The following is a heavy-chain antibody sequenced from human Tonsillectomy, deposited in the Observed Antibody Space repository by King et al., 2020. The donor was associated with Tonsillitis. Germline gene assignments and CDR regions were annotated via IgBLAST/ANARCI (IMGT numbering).Heavy chain of an antibody. D-gene: IGHD3-22*01. CDR1: GDTFTGHF. Sequence: QLVQSGAELRKPGASVSVSCRPSGDTFTGHFVHWVRQAPGQGLEWMGWINPKTGDTHFAPTFRGRVTMSGDVSVTTAYMGLSRLRPDDTAVYYCATNALATDSSAYRDFRQWGQGTLVTVSS. CDR3: ATNALATDSSAYRDFRQ. CDR2: INPKTGDT. V-gene: IGHV1-2*02. J-gene: IGHJ1*01.